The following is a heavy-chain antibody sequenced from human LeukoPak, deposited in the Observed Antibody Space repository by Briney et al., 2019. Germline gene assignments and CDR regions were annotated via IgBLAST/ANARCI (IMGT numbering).Heavy chain of an antibody. V-gene: IGHV4-59*01. CDR1: GGSISTYY. Sequence: SETLSLTCSVSGGSISTYYWNWIRQTPGKGLEWIGHISYGNTDYNPSLKSRVTISVDTSKNQFALKLTSVTAADTAVYYCARDKAHSYGRYFDPWGQGALVTVSS. D-gene: IGHD5-18*01. CDR3: ARDKAHSYGRYFDP. J-gene: IGHJ5*02. CDR2: ISYGNT.